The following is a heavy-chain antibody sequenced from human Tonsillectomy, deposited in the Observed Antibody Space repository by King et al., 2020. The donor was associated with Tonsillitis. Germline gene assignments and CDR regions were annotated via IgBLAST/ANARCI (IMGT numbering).Heavy chain of an antibody. CDR2: IFSNDER. V-gene: IGHV2-26*01. J-gene: IGHJ4*02. Sequence: VTLKESGPVLVKPTETLTLTCTVSGFSLSNARMGVSWIRQPPGKALEWLAHIFSNDERSYSTSLKSRLTISKDTSKSQVVLTMTNMDPVDTATYYCARISFVEYYYGPYYFDYWGQGTLVTVSS. D-gene: IGHD3-10*01. CDR3: ARISFVEYYYGPYYFDY. CDR1: GFSLSNARMG.